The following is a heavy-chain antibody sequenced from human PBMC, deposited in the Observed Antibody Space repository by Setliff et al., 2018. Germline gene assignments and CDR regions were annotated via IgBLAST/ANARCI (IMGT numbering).Heavy chain of an antibody. CDR3: ARGRHPPWSGYPYYYMDV. Sequence: GSLRLSCAASGFTFSRYWMSWVRQAPGKGLEWVANIKQDGSEKYYVDSVKGRFTISRDNAKNSLYLQMNSLRAEDTAVYYCARGRHPPWSGYPYYYMDVWGKGTTVTVSS. CDR2: IKQDGSEK. D-gene: IGHD3-3*01. J-gene: IGHJ6*03. V-gene: IGHV3-7*01. CDR1: GFTFSRYW.